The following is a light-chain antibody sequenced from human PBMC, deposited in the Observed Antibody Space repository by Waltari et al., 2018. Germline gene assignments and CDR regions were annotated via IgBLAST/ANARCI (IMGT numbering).Light chain of an antibody. CDR3: CSYAGSYTWV. CDR1: SGHVGANNY. CDR2: DVA. J-gene: IGLJ3*02. V-gene: IGLV2-11*01. Sequence: QSALTQPRSVSGSPGQSVTISSSGTSGHVGANNYVSWYQHHPGKAPKVVIYDVARRPSGVPDRFTGSRSGNTASLTISGLQADDEADYYCCSYAGSYTWVFGGGTRLTVL.